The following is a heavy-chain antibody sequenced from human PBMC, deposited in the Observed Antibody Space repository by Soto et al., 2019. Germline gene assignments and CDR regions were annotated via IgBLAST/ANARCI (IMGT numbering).Heavy chain of an antibody. CDR2: ISSSSSTV. J-gene: IGHJ6*02. D-gene: IGHD4-4*01. CDR1: GFTFTTYS. CDR3: ASSNTVTLWYYGMDV. Sequence: PGGSLRLSCAASGFTFTTYSMNWVRQAPGKGLEWVSYISSSSSTVYYAASVKGRFTISRDNAKNSLYLQMNSLRAEDTAVYYCASSNTVTLWYYGMDVWGQGTTVTVSS. V-gene: IGHV3-48*01.